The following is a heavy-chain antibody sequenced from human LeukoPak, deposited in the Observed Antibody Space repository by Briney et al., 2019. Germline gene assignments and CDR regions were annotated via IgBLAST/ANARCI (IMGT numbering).Heavy chain of an antibody. V-gene: IGHV3-9*01. CDR2: VSWNSASI. J-gene: IGHJ4*02. D-gene: IGHD3-16*01. CDR3: AKDRGGVSDGFDC. CDR1: GFTFDDYV. Sequence: PGRSLRLSCAASGFTFDDYVMHWVRQAPGKGLEWVSAVSWNSASIGYADSVKGRFTISRDNAKKSLYLQMNSLRAEDTALYYCAKDRGGVSDGFDCWGQGTLVTVSS.